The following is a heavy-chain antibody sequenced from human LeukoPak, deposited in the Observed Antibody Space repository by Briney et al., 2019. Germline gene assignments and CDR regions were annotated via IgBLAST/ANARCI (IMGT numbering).Heavy chain of an antibody. V-gene: IGHV1-18*01. J-gene: IGHJ5*02. CDR3: ARAVVAYYDILTGYADNWFDP. Sequence: ASVKVSCEASGYTFTSYGISWVRQAPGQGLEWMGWISAYNGNTNYAQKLQGRVTMTTDTSTNTAYMELRSLRSDDTAVYYCARAVVAYYDILTGYADNWFDPWGQGTLVTVSS. CDR2: ISAYNGNT. CDR1: GYTFTSYG. D-gene: IGHD3-9*01.